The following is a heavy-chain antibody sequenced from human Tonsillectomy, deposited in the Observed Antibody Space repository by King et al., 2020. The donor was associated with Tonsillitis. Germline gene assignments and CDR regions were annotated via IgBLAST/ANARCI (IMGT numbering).Heavy chain of an antibody. CDR3: ARGFGIAVAGFH. Sequence: VQLVESGGGLIQPGGSLRLSCADSGFTVSDNDMSWVRQAPGKGLEWVSVIHSGGNTYYADSVKGRFTISRDSSKNTLYLQMNSLRADDTAVYYCARGFGIAVAGFHWGQGTLVTVSS. D-gene: IGHD6-19*01. CDR1: GFTVSDND. J-gene: IGHJ4*02. CDR2: IHSGGNT. V-gene: IGHV3-53*01.